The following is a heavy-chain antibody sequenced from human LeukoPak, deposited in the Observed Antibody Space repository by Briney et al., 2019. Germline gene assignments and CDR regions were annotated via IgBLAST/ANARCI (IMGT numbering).Heavy chain of an antibody. Sequence: SETLSLTCAVYGGSFSGYYWSWIRQPPGKGLEWIGEINHSGSTNYNPSLKSRVTISVDTSKNQFSLKLSSVTAADTAVYYCARVDLRCTNGVCSPLVYFDSWGQGTLVTVSS. J-gene: IGHJ4*02. CDR2: INHSGST. CDR3: ARVDLRCTNGVCSPLVYFDS. D-gene: IGHD2-8*01. V-gene: IGHV4-34*01. CDR1: GGSFSGYY.